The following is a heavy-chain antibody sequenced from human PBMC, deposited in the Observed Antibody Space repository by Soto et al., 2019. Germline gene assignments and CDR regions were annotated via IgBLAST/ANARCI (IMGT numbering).Heavy chain of an antibody. D-gene: IGHD5-18*01. CDR2: ISSSSSYI. CDR1: GFTFSSYS. CDR3: GTAMVRYFDY. V-gene: IGHV3-21*01. J-gene: IGHJ4*02. Sequence: EVQLVESGGGLVKPGGSLRLSCAASGFTFSSYSMNWVRQAPGKGLEWVSSISSSSSYIYYADSVKGRFTISIDNAKNSLYLQMNSLRAEDTAVYYCGTAMVRYFDYWGQGTLVTVSS.